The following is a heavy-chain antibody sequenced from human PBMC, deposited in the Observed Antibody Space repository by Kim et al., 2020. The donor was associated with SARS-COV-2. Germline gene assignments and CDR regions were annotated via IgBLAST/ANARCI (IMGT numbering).Heavy chain of an antibody. Sequence: ASVKVSCKASGYTFTSYAMNWVRQAPGQGLEWMGWINTNTGNPTYAQGFTGRFVFSLDTSVSTAYLQISSLKAEDTAVYYCARVYYGSGSYYNSGYYGMDVWGQGTTVTVSS. D-gene: IGHD3-10*01. CDR2: INTNTGNP. CDR1: GYTFTSYA. V-gene: IGHV7-4-1*02. CDR3: ARVYYGSGSYYNSGYYGMDV. J-gene: IGHJ6*02.